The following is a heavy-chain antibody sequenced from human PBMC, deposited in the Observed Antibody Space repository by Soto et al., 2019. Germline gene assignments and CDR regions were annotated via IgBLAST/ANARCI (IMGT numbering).Heavy chain of an antibody. Sequence: PSETLSLTCTVSGGSISSGGYYWSWIRQHPGKGLEWIGYIYYSGSTYYNPSLKSRVTISVDTSKNQFSLKLSSVTAADTAVYYCARDRRGYCSGGSCDPLVYYYYGMDVWGQGTTVTVSS. D-gene: IGHD2-15*01. V-gene: IGHV4-31*03. CDR3: ARDRRGYCSGGSCDPLVYYYYGMDV. CDR2: IYYSGST. CDR1: GGSISSGGYY. J-gene: IGHJ6*02.